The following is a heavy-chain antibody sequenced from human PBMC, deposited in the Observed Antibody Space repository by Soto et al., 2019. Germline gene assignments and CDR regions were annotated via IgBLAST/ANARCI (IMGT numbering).Heavy chain of an antibody. CDR2: IYYSGST. CDR3: ARLYYYDSSGYYYYFDY. J-gene: IGHJ4*02. Sequence: SECLSLTCTVSGGSISSSSYYWGWIRQPPGKGLEWIGSIYYSGSTYYNPSLKSRVTISVDTSKNQFSLKLSSVTAADTAVYYCARLYYYDSSGYYYYFDYWGQGTLVTVSS. CDR1: GGSISSSSYY. D-gene: IGHD3-22*01. V-gene: IGHV4-39*01.